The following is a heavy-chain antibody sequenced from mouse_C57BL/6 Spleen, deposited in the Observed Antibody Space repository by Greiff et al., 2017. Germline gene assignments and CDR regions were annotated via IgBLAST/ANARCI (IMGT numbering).Heavy chain of an antibody. CDR2: INPNNGGT. J-gene: IGHJ4*01. Sequence: EVQLKESGPELVKPGASVKISCKASGYTFTDYYMNWVKQSHGKSLEWIGYINPNNGGTSYNQKFKGKATLTVDKSSSTAYMELRSLTSEDSAVYYCAREVERAMDYWGQGTSVTVSS. V-gene: IGHV1-26*01. D-gene: IGHD1-1*02. CDR1: GYTFTDYY. CDR3: AREVERAMDY.